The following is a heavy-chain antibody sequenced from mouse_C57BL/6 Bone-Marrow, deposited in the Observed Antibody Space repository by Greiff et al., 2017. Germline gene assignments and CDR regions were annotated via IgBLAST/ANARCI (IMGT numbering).Heavy chain of an antibody. CDR3: AREGVS. J-gene: IGHJ2*01. CDR1: GFTFSSYA. V-gene: IGHV5-4*01. CDR2: ISDGGSYT. Sequence: DVMLVESGGGLVKPGGSLKLSCAASGFTFSSYAMSWVRQTPEKRLEWVATISDGGSYTYYPDNVKGRFTISRDNAKNNLYLQMSHLKSEDTAMYYCAREGVSWGQGTTLTVSS. D-gene: IGHD6-2*01.